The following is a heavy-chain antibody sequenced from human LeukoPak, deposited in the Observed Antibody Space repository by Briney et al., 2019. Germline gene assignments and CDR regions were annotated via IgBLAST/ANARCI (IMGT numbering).Heavy chain of an antibody. CDR1: XFSLSTSGVG. Sequence: SGPTXXXXXRXXTLTCTFSXFSLSTSGVGVGGXRXPPEXALEXLALIYWDDDKRYNPSRKSRLTITQESYKKQMGLTMTNMDPVDTATYYCAHRRSSSWKSTYYFDYWGQGTLVTVSS. D-gene: IGHD6-13*01. CDR2: IYWDDDK. CDR3: AHRRSSSWKSTYYFDY. J-gene: IGHJ4*02. V-gene: IGHV2-5*02.